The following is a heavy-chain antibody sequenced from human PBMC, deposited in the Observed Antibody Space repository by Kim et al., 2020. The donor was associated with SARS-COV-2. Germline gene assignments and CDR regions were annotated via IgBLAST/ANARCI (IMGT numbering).Heavy chain of an antibody. D-gene: IGHD3-10*01. J-gene: IGHJ3*02. CDR3: ARGSGPFDI. Sequence: GSTNYEQKFQGRVTMTRDTSTSTVYMERSSLRSEDTAVYHCARGSGPFDIWGQGTMVTVSS. V-gene: IGHV1-46*01. CDR2: GST.